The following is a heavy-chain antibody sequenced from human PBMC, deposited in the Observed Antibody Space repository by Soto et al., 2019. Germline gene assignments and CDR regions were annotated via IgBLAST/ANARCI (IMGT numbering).Heavy chain of an antibody. J-gene: IGHJ4*02. Sequence: PXASLKISCKGSGYSFTTYWISWVRQMPGKGLEWMGSIDPSDSYTNYSPSFQGHVTISADKSISTAYLQWSSLKASDTAMYYCARHNGSGWSGFFDYWGQGTLVTVSS. V-gene: IGHV5-10-1*01. CDR1: GYSFTTYW. CDR2: IDPSDSYT. D-gene: IGHD6-19*01. CDR3: ARHNGSGWSGFFDY.